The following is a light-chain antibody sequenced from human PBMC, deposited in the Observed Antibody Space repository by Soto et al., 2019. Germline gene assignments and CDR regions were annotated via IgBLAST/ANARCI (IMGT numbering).Light chain of an antibody. V-gene: IGKV3-15*01. CDR2: GAS. Sequence: ETVMTQSPATLLMSQGERATVSCRASQSLNSDLAWYQQKPGQAPRLLIYGASTRATGIPGRFSGSGSGTEFTLTISSLQSEDFAVYYRQQYNSWPLTFGGGTKVDIK. CDR1: QSLNSD. J-gene: IGKJ4*01. CDR3: QQYNSWPLT.